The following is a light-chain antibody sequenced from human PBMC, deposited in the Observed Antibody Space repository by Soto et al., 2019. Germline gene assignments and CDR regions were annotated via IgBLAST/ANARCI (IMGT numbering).Light chain of an antibody. CDR3: TSYTIKTTYV. J-gene: IGLJ1*01. CDR2: EVS. Sequence: SALTQPASVSGSLGQSITISSTGTSVDVGGYNYVSWYQHHPGKAPRLPIFEVSNRPSGVSNRFSGSKSGNTASLTISGLQAEDEADYYCTSYTIKTTYVFGTGTKVTVL. V-gene: IGLV2-14*01. CDR1: SVDVGGYNY.